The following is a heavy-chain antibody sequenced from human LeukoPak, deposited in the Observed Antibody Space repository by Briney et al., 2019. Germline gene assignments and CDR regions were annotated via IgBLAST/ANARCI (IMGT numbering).Heavy chain of an antibody. Sequence: GGSLRLSCAASGLTFSSYAMSWVRQAPGKGLEWVSAISGSGGSTYYADSVKGRFTISRDNSKNTLYLQMNSLGAEDTAVYYCAKDRVVVPAATHTGFDYWGQGTLVTVSS. CDR1: GLTFSSYA. V-gene: IGHV3-23*01. CDR3: AKDRVVVPAATHTGFDY. CDR2: ISGSGGST. J-gene: IGHJ4*02. D-gene: IGHD2-2*01.